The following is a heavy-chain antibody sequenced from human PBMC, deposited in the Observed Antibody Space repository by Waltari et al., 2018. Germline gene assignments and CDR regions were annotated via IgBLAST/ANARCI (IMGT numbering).Heavy chain of an antibody. V-gene: IGHV4-34*01. J-gene: IGHJ4*02. CDR3: ARGQRGSYDY. D-gene: IGHD5-12*01. Sequence: QVQLQQWGAGLLKPSETLSLTCAVYGGSFSGYYWSWIRQPPGKGLEWIGEINHSGSTNDNPSRKSRVTISVDTSKNQFSLKLSSVTAADTAVYYCARGQRGSYDYWGQGTLVTVSS. CDR1: GGSFSGYY. CDR2: INHSGST.